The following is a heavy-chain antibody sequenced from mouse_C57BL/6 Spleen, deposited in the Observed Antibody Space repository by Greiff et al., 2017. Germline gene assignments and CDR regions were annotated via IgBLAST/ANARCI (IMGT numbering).Heavy chain of an antibody. J-gene: IGHJ4*01. D-gene: IGHD3-2*02. CDR3: ARWGVRYAMDY. Sequence: QVQLQQPGAELVRPGSSVKLSCKASGYTFTSYWMHWVKQRPIQGLEWIGNIDPSDSETHYNQKFKDKATLTVDKSSSTAYMQLSSLTSEDSAVYYCARWGVRYAMDYWGQGTSVTVSS. V-gene: IGHV1-52*01. CDR1: GYTFTSYW. CDR2: IDPSDSET.